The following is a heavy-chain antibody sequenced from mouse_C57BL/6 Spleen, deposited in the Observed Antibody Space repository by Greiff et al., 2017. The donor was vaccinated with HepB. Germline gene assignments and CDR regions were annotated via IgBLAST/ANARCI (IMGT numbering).Heavy chain of an antibody. J-gene: IGHJ1*03. V-gene: IGHV1-72*01. CDR3: ARCYDGYYDWYFDV. Sequence: VQLPQPGAELVKPGASVKLSCKASGYTFTSYWMHWVKQRPGRGLEWIGRIDPNSGGTKYNEKFKSKATLTVDKPSSTAYMQLSSLTSEDSAVYYCARCYDGYYDWYFDVWGTGTTVTVSS. D-gene: IGHD2-3*01. CDR1: GYTFTSYW. CDR2: IDPNSGGT.